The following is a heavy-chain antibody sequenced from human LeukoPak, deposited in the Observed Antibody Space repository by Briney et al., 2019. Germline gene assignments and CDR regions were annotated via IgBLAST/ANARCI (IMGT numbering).Heavy chain of an antibody. CDR2: ISGSGGST. CDR3: ATLDRDCGGDCYSRFVY. J-gene: IGHJ4*02. CDR1: GFTFSSYD. D-gene: IGHD2-21*01. V-gene: IGHV3-23*01. Sequence: PGGSLRLSCAASGFTFSSYDMSWVRQAPGKGLEWVSVISGSGGSTYYADSVKGRFTILRDSSKNTLYLQMNSLRAEDTAVYYCATLDRDCGGDCYSRFVYWGQGTLGTVSS.